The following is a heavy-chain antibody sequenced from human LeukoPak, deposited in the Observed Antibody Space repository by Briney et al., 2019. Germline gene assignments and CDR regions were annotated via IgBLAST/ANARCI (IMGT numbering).Heavy chain of an antibody. CDR3: ARLLWFGEEFFLSY. Sequence: SETPSLTCSVSGGSVSSYYWSWIRQAPGKGLEWIGYIYDSGSTNYNPSLKSRVTISVDTSKNQFSLNLSSVTAADTGVYFCARLLWFGEEFFLSYWGQGTLVAVSS. J-gene: IGHJ4*02. V-gene: IGHV4-59*02. D-gene: IGHD3-10*01. CDR2: IYDSGST. CDR1: GGSVSSYY.